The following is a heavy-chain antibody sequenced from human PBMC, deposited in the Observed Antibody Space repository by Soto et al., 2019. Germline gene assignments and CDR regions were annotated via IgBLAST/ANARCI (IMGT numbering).Heavy chain of an antibody. D-gene: IGHD2-2*01. J-gene: IGHJ6*02. CDR2: IYYSGST. Sequence: SETLSLTCTVSGGSISSGDYYWSWIRQPPGKGLEWIGYIYYSGSTYYNPSLKSRVTISVDTSKNQFSLKLSSVTAADTAVYYCATHPGGYCSSTSCPPYYYYGMDVWGQGTTVTVSS. CDR3: ATHPGGYCSSTSCPPYYYYGMDV. CDR1: GGSISSGDYY. V-gene: IGHV4-30-4*01.